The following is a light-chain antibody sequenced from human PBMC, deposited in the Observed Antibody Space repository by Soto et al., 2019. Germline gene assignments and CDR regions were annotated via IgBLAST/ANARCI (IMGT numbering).Light chain of an antibody. J-gene: IGKJ4*01. Sequence: EIVLTQSPATLSLSPGERATLSCRASQSFSSYLAWYQQKPGQAPRLLIYDASNRATGIPARFSGSGSGTDFTLTISSLEPEDFAVYYCQQGSNWPLSIGAGTKVAIK. CDR1: QSFSSY. CDR2: DAS. CDR3: QQGSNWPLS. V-gene: IGKV3-11*01.